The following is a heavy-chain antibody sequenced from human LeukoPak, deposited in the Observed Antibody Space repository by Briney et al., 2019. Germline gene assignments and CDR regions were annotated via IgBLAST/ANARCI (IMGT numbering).Heavy chain of an antibody. CDR3: AKGGYSSGWRNYFDY. CDR1: GFTFSSYG. V-gene: IGHV3-33*06. CDR2: IWYDGSNK. D-gene: IGHD6-19*01. J-gene: IGHJ4*02. Sequence: PGRSLRLSCAASGFTFSSYGMHWVRQAPGKGLEWVAVIWYDGSNKYYADSVKGRFTISRDNSKNTLYLQMNSLRAEDTAVYYCAKGGYSSGWRNYFDYWGQGTLVTVSS.